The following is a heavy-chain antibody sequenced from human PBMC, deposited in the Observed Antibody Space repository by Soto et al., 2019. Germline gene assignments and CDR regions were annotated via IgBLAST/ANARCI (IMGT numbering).Heavy chain of an antibody. V-gene: IGHV3-30*03. CDR1: GFTVSTYG. CDR3: TGEVASGY. CDR2: ISRDGGTK. D-gene: IGHD2-8*02. Sequence: QVQLVESGGGVVQPGRSLSLSCAVSGFTVSTYGMHWVRQAPGKGLEWVAVISRDGGTKYYADSVKGRFTISRDNSRNTLFLEMNSLRSDDMAVDYCTGEVASGYWGQGTLVTVSS. J-gene: IGHJ4*02.